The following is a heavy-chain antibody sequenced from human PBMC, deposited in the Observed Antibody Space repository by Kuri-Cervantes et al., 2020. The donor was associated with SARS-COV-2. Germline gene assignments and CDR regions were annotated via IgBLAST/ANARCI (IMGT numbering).Heavy chain of an antibody. J-gene: IGHJ3*01. CDR1: GYTFTGYY. CDR3: ATALYTPDAFDL. D-gene: IGHD3-16*01. Sequence: ASVKVSCKTPGYTFTGYYIHWVRQAPGQGLEWMGRINPSSGDTNYAQKFQGRVTRTRDTSINTAYMGLSRLTNDDTAVYYCATALYTPDAFDLWGKGTVVTVSS. CDR2: INPSSGDT. V-gene: IGHV1-2*02.